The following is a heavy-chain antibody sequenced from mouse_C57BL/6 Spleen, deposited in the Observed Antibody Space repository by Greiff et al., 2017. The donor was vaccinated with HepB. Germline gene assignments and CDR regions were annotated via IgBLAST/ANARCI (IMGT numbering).Heavy chain of an antibody. Sequence: EVQRVESGGGLVKPGGSLKLSCAASGFTFSSYAMSWVRQTPEKRLEWVATISDGGSYTYYPDNVKGRFTISRDNAKNNLYLQMSHLKSEDTAMYYCASDLFAYWGQGTLVTVSA. CDR2: ISDGGSYT. J-gene: IGHJ3*01. CDR3: ASDLFAY. V-gene: IGHV5-4*01. CDR1: GFTFSSYA.